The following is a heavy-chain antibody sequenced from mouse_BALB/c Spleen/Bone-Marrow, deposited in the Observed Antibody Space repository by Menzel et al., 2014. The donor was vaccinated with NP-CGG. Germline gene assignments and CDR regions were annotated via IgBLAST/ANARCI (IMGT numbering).Heavy chain of an antibody. CDR3: ARPGYYGYQDV. J-gene: IGHJ1*01. D-gene: IGHD1-2*01. Sequence: EVNLVESGGGLVQPGGSLKLSCAASGFDFSRYWMTWVRQAPGKGLEWIGEINPDSSTINNTPSLKEKFIISRDNAKNTLYLQMSKVRSEDTALYYCARPGYYGYQDVWGAGTTVTVSS. V-gene: IGHV4-1*02. CDR1: GFDFSRYW. CDR2: INPDSSTI.